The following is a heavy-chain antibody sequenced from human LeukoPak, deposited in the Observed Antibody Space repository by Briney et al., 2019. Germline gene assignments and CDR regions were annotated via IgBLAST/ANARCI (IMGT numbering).Heavy chain of an antibody. D-gene: IGHD4-11*01. V-gene: IGHV4-39*07. J-gene: IGHJ6*03. CDR2: IYYSGST. Sequence: SETLSLTCTVSGGSISSGSYYWGWIRQPPGKGLEWIGSIYYSGSTYYNPSLKSRVTISVDTSKNQFSLKLSSVTAADTAVYYCRTTRGNSNPNYYYMDVWGKGTTVTVSS. CDR1: GGSISSGSYY. CDR3: RTTRGNSNPNYYYMDV.